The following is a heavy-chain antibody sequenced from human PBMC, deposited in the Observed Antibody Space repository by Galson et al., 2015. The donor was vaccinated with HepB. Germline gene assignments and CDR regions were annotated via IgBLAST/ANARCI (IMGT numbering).Heavy chain of an antibody. CDR3: ARDFEAMAISYYYGMDV. CDR2: IIPIFGTA. CDR1: GGTFSSYA. Sequence: SVKVSCKASGGTFSSYAISWVRQAPGQGLEWMGGIIPIFGTAKYAQKFQGRVTITADESTSTAYMELSSLRSEDTAVYYCARDFEAMAISYYYGMDVWGQETTVTVSS. D-gene: IGHD5-18*01. V-gene: IGHV1-69*13. J-gene: IGHJ6*02.